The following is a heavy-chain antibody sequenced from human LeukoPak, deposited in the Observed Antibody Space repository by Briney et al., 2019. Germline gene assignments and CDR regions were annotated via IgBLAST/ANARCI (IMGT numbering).Heavy chain of an antibody. J-gene: IGHJ4*02. Sequence: ASVKVSCKASGYTFTSYGISWVRQAPGQGLEWMGWISAYNGNTNYAQKLQGRVTMTTDTSTSTVYMELSSLRSEDTAVYYCARGWLNYYDSSGSFDYWGQGTLVTVSS. CDR1: GYTFTSYG. CDR2: ISAYNGNT. V-gene: IGHV1-18*01. CDR3: ARGWLNYYDSSGSFDY. D-gene: IGHD3-22*01.